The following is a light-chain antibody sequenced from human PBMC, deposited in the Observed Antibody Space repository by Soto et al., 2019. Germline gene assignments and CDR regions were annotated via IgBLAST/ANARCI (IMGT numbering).Light chain of an antibody. CDR1: QSVRSY. CDR3: QQRSSWPLT. J-gene: IGKJ4*01. V-gene: IGKV3-11*01. CDR2: DTS. Sequence: EIVLTQSPATLSLSPGERATISCRASQSVRSYLGWYQQKPGQAPRLLIYDTSNMATGIPARFSGSGSGTDYTLTISSLEPEDFVVYYCQQRSSWPLTFGGGTKVEIK.